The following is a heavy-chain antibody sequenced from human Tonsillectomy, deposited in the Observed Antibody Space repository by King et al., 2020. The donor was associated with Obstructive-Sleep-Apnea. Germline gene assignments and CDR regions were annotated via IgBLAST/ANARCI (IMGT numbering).Heavy chain of an antibody. Sequence: QLQESGPGLVKPSETLSLSCTVSGDSINSYYCSWIRQPPGKGLEWIGEFYYSGGTNHNPSLKSRVTISVVTSKNQFSRKLTSVTAADTAVYYCARTMTTVVPPSNWFDPWGQGTLVTVSS. CDR3: ARTMTTVVPPSNWFDP. CDR2: FYYSGGT. V-gene: IGHV4-59*08. CDR1: GDSINSYY. J-gene: IGHJ5*02. D-gene: IGHD4-23*01.